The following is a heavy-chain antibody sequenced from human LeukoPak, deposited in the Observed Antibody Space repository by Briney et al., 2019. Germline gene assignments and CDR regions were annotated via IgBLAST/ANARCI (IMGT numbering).Heavy chain of an antibody. J-gene: IGHJ5*02. CDR2: ISGSGGST. CDR1: GFTFSIYS. D-gene: IGHD4-17*01. Sequence: GGSLRLSCAASGFTFSIYSMNWVRQAPGKGLEWVSTISGSGGSTYCADSVKGRFTISRDNSKNTLYLQMNSLRAEDTAVYYCAKDSSNDYGDEGWFDPWGQGTLVTVSS. V-gene: IGHV3-23*01. CDR3: AKDSSNDYGDEGWFDP.